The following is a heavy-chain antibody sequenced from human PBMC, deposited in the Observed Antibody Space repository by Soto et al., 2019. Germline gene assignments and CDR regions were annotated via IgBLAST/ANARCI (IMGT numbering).Heavy chain of an antibody. CDR1: GFTFYSYA. V-gene: IGHV3-23*01. D-gene: IGHD3-3*01. CDR3: AKNGDFWSWGMDV. J-gene: IGHJ6*02. CDR2: ISSGGDGT. Sequence: EVQLLESGGGLVQPGGSLRLSCAASGFTFYSYAMTWVRQAPGKGLEWVSIISSGGDGTYYADFVKGRFIMSRDNSKNTLNLQMNNLRAEDTAVYYCAKNGDFWSWGMDVWGQGTTVTVSS.